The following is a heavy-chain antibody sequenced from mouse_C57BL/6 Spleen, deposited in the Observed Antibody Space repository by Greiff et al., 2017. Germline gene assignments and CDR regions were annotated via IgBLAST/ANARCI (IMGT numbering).Heavy chain of an antibody. CDR1: GFTFSSYG. CDR3: ARQSYYDYECLFAY. V-gene: IGHV5-6*02. J-gene: IGHJ3*01. CDR2: ISSGGSYT. D-gene: IGHD2-4*01. Sequence: EVMLVESGGDLVKPGGSLKLSCAASGFTFSSYGMSWVRQTPDKRLEWVATISSGGSYTYYPDRVKGRFTISRDNAKNTLYLQRSSLKAEDTAMYYCARQSYYDYECLFAYWGQGTLGTVSA.